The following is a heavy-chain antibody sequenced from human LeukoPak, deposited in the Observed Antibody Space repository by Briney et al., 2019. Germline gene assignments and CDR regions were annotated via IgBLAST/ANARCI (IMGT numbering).Heavy chain of an antibody. CDR3: ARGLPRHYFDY. J-gene: IGHJ4*02. Sequence: WASVKVSCKASGYTFISYSMNWVRQAPGQGLEWMGWINTNTGNPTYAQGFTGRFVFSLDTSVSTAYLQISSLKAEDTAVYYCARGLPRHYFDYWGQGTLVTVSS. CDR1: GYTFISYS. V-gene: IGHV7-4-1*02. CDR2: INTNTGNP.